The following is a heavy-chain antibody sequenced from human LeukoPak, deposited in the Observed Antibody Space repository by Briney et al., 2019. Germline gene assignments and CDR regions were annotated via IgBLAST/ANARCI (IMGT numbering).Heavy chain of an antibody. CDR1: GYSFTSYW. V-gene: IGHV5-51*01. CDR3: ARPPTPGYSNPGRFDY. CDR2: IYPGDSDT. Sequence: GESLKISCKGSGYSFTSYWIGWVRQMPGKGLEWMGIIYPGDSDTRYSPSFQGQVTISADKSISTAYLQWSSLKASDTAMYYCARPPTPGYSNPGRFDYWGKGTTVAVSS. D-gene: IGHD6-13*01. J-gene: IGHJ6*04.